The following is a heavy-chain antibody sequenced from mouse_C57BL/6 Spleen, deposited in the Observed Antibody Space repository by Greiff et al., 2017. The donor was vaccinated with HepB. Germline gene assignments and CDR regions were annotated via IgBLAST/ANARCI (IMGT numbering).Heavy chain of an antibody. V-gene: IGHV6-6*01. CDR3: TRRPPYYYGSSYGYFDV. D-gene: IGHD1-1*01. Sequence: EVKVEESGGGLVQPGGSMKLSCAASGFTFSDAWMDWVRQSPEKGLEWVAEIRNKANNHATYYAESVKGRFTISRDDSKSSVYLQMNSLRAEDTGIYYCTRRPPYYYGSSYGYFDVWGTGTTVTVSS. CDR2: IRNKANNHAT. CDR1: GFTFSDAW. J-gene: IGHJ1*03.